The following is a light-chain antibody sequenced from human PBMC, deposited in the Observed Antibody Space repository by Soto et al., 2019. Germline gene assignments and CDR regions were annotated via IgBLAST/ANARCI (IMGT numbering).Light chain of an antibody. CDR2: EVN. CDR3: TSYAGGNNV. Sequence: QSALTQPPSASGSPGQSVTISCTGTSSDVGGYNYGSWYQQHPGKVPKLMVYEVNKRPSGVPDRFSGSKSGNTASLTVSGLQAEDEADYYCTSYAGGNNVFGTGTKLTVL. J-gene: IGLJ1*01. CDR1: SSDVGGYNY. V-gene: IGLV2-8*01.